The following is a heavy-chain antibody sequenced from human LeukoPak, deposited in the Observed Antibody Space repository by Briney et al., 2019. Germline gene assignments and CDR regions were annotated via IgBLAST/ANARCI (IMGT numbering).Heavy chain of an antibody. D-gene: IGHD3-3*01. CDR2: FDPEDGET. CDR1: GYTLTELS. J-gene: IGHJ4*02. CDR3: ATYYDFWSGYLSESY. V-gene: IGHV1-24*01. Sequence: ASVKVSCKVSGYTLTELSMHWVRQAPGKGLEWMGGFDPEDGETIYAQKLQGRVTMTEDTSTDTAYMELSSLRSEDTAVYYCATYYDFWSGYLSESYWGQGTLVTVSS.